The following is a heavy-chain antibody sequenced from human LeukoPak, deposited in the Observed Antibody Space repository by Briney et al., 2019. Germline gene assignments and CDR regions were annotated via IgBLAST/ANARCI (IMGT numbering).Heavy chain of an antibody. J-gene: IGHJ4*02. CDR2: ISSNGGST. Sequence: GGSLRLSCAASGFTFSSYPMHWVRQAPGKGLEYVSGISSNGGSTHYANSVKGRFTISRDNSKNTLHLQMGSLRAEDMAVYYCARFSGSGGSYCFDYWGQGTVVTVSS. CDR1: GFTFSSYP. V-gene: IGHV3-64*01. CDR3: ARFSGSGGSYCFDY. D-gene: IGHD6-19*01.